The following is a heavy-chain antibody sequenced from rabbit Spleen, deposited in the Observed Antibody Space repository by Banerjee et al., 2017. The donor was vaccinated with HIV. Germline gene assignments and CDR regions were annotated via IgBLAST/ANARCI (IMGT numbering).Heavy chain of an antibody. CDR2: IDPVFGIT. V-gene: IGHV1S7*01. D-gene: IGHD4-1*01. J-gene: IGHJ4*01. CDR3: VREVAAKFSL. Sequence: QLKESGGGLVQPGGSLKLSCKASGFTLSSYYMNWVRQAPGKGLEWIGYIDPVFGITYYANWVNGRFSISRENAQNTVFLQLNSLTAADTATYFCVREVAAKFSLWGQGTLVTVS. CDR1: GFTLSSYY.